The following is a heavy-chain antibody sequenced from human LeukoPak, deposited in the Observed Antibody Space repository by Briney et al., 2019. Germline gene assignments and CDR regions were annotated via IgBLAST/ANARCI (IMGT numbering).Heavy chain of an antibody. J-gene: IGHJ4*02. CDR1: GGSISSTNW. CDR3: ARGLEMATTDFDY. D-gene: IGHD5-24*01. V-gene: IGHV4-4*02. Sequence: PSGTLSLTCDVSGGSISSTNWWSWVRQSPGKGLEWIGEIYHSGITNYNPSLKSRVTISVDKSKNQFSLKLSSVTAADTAVYYCARGLEMATTDFDYWGQGTLVTVSS. CDR2: IYHSGIT.